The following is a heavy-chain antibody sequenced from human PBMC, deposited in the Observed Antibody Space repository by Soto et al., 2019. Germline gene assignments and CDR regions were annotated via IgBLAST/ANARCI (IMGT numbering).Heavy chain of an antibody. CDR1: GGSVSSRSHF. J-gene: IGHJ5*02. D-gene: IGHD5-12*01. Sequence: QVQLQESGPGLVKPSETLSVTCTVSGGSVSSRSHFWSWIRQPPGGGLQWIGYIYYSGSTNYNPSLKSRATLSVDTSRNQFSLRLTSVTAADTAVYYCARYDAENGSNKLDPWGQGTLVTVSS. CDR2: IYYSGST. CDR3: ARYDAENGSNKLDP. V-gene: IGHV4-61*01.